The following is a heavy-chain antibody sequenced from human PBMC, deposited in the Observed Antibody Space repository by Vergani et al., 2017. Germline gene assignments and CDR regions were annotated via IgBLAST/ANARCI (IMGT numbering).Heavy chain of an antibody. CDR1: GYTFSTYG. CDR3: ARVHGDYAPPGDGRID. D-gene: IGHD4-17*01. J-gene: IGHJ4*02. Sequence: QVQLVQSGAEVKKPGASVKVSCKASGYTFSTYGISWVRQAPGQGLEWMGWISAYNGNTNYPEKFQGRLTMTTATSTGTAYMELRSLGSDDTAVYYCARVHGDYAPPGDGRIDWGQGTLVTVSS. CDR2: ISAYNGNT. V-gene: IGHV1-18*01.